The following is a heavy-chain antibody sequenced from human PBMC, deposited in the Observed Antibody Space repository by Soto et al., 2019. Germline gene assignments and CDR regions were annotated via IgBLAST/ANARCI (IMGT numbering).Heavy chain of an antibody. CDR3: ARHEPLHGDYDY. Sequence: SETLSLTCTVSGGSISSYYWSWIRQPPGKGLEWIGYIYYNVSTNYNPSLKSRVTISVDTSKNQFSLKLSSVTAADTAVYYCARHEPLHGDYDYWGQGPLVTVSS. J-gene: IGHJ4*02. CDR2: IYYNVST. V-gene: IGHV4-59*08. CDR1: GGSISSYY. D-gene: IGHD4-17*01.